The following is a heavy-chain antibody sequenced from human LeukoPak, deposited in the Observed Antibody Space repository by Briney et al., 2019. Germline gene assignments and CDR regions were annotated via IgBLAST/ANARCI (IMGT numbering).Heavy chain of an antibody. Sequence: GGSLRLSCAASGFTFSTYGMHWVRQAPGKGLEWVAVISYDGSNEYYADSVRGRFTISRDNSKNTLYLQMSSLRAEDTAVYYCAKEFNRGLPDYWGQGTLVTVPS. V-gene: IGHV3-30*18. CDR1: GFTFSTYG. CDR3: AKEFNRGLPDY. J-gene: IGHJ4*02. D-gene: IGHD2-21*01. CDR2: ISYDGSNE.